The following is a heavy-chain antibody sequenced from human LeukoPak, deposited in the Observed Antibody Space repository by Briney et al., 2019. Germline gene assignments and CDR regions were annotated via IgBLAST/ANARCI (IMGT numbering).Heavy chain of an antibody. V-gene: IGHV3-23*01. Sequence: PGGSLRLSCAASGFIFRNYAMTWVRQAPGKGLEWVSGISATGGTTYYADSVKGRFTVSRDNSKSTLFLQMTSLTAADTAVYYCAKGLLNSEYWGQGNLVTVSS. CDR2: ISATGGTT. CDR1: GFIFRNYA. J-gene: IGHJ4*02. CDR3: AKGLLNSEY.